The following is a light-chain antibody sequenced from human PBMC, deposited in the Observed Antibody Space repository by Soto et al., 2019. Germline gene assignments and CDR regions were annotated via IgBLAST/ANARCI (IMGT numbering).Light chain of an antibody. Sequence: QSVLTQPPSVSGAPGQRVTISCTGSSSNIGAGYDVHWYQQLPGRAPKLLIYGNTNRPSGVPDRFSGSKSGTSASLAITGIQAEDEADYDCLSFDSSLSVVFGGGTKLTVL. CDR2: GNT. CDR1: SSNIGAGYD. CDR3: LSFDSSLSVV. J-gene: IGLJ2*01. V-gene: IGLV1-40*01.